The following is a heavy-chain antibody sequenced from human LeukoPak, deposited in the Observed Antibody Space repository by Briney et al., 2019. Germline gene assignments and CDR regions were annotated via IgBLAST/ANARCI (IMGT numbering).Heavy chain of an antibody. CDR3: ARDYGGSSPFDY. Sequence: GGSLRLSCTASGFTFINYSMNWVRQAPGKGLEWVSVIYSGGSTYYADSVKGRFTISRDNAKNSLYLQMNSLRAEDTAVYYCARDYGGSSPFDYWGQGTLVTVSS. CDR1: GFTFINYS. V-gene: IGHV3-69-1*02. CDR2: IYSGGST. J-gene: IGHJ4*02. D-gene: IGHD4-23*01.